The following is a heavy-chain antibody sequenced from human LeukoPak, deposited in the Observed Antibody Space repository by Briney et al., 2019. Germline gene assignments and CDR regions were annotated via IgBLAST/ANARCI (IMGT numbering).Heavy chain of an antibody. CDR1: GFTFSSYA. D-gene: IGHD3-3*01. Sequence: GGSLRLSCAASGFTFSSYAMSWVRQAPGNGLEWVSAISGSGGSTYYADSVKGRFTISRDNSKNTLYLQMNSLRAEDTAAYYCAKGPYYDFWSGYYIDYWGQGTLVTVSS. J-gene: IGHJ4*02. V-gene: IGHV3-23*01. CDR2: ISGSGGST. CDR3: AKGPYYDFWSGYYIDY.